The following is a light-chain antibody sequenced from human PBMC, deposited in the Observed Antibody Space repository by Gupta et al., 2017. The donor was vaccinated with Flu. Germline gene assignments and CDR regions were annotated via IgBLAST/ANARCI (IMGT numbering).Light chain of an antibody. Sequence: QSVLTQPPPVSGAPGQRVTISCTGSSSNIGAGYDVHWYQQIPGTAPKVLIYGNNRRPSGVPDRFSGSKSVTSASLAITGLQAEDEADYYCQSYDNSLSGSKVFGGGTTLTVL. V-gene: IGLV1-40*01. CDR1: SSNIGAGYD. CDR3: QSYDNSLSGSKV. CDR2: GNN. J-gene: IGLJ3*02.